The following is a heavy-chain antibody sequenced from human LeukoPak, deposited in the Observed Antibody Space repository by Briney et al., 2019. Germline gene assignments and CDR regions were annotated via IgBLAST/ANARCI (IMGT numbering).Heavy chain of an antibody. D-gene: IGHD3-3*01. CDR1: GFTFNSYA. V-gene: IGHV3-30-3*01. CDR2: ISYDGNSK. CDR3: ARANTYYDFWSGYYPQDAFDI. J-gene: IGHJ3*02. Sequence: PGGSLRLSCAASGFTFNSYAINWVRQAPGKGLEWVAVISYDGNSKYYADSVKGRFTISRDNSKKTLYLEMNSLRAEDTAVYYCARANTYYDFWSGYYPQDAFDIWGQGTMVTVSS.